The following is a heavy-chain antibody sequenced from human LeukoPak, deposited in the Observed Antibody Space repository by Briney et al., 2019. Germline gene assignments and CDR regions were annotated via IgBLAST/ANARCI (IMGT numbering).Heavy chain of an antibody. CDR1: GYSISSGYY. V-gene: IGHV4-38-2*02. J-gene: IGHJ4*02. D-gene: IGHD6-19*01. Sequence: SETLSLTCTISGYSISSGYYWGWIRQPPGKGLEWIGSIYHSGSTYYNPSLKSRVTISLDTSENQFSLKLSSVGAADTAVYYCARDLYSSGWGYFDYWGQGTLVTVSS. CDR2: IYHSGST. CDR3: ARDLYSSGWGYFDY.